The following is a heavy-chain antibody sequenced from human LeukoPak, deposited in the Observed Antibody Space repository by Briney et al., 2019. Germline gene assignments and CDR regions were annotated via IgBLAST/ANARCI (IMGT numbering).Heavy chain of an antibody. V-gene: IGHV1-2*02. D-gene: IGHD6-19*01. CDR3: AMAGTLYYYYMDV. CDR1: GYTFTGYY. CDR2: INPNSGGT. J-gene: IGHJ6*03. Sequence: ASVKVSCKASGYTFTGYYIHWVRQPPGQGLEWMGWINPNSGGTNYAQKFQGRVTMTRDTSISTAYMELSRLRSDDTAVYYCAMAGTLYYYYMDVWGKGTTVTVSS.